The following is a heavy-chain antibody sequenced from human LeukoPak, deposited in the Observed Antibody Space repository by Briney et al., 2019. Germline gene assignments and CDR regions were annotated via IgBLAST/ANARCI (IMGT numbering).Heavy chain of an antibody. D-gene: IGHD2-2*01. V-gene: IGHV3-30*04. CDR1: VFTFSTYA. J-gene: IGHJ4*02. Sequence: GRSLRLSCAASVFTFSTYAMHCVRQAPGKGLECGAVISYGGNNKYYADSVKGRFTISRDNYKNTLYLQMNSLSPEDTAIYYCARDWQYDYWGKGTLVTVSS. CDR2: ISYGGNNK. CDR3: ARDWQYDY.